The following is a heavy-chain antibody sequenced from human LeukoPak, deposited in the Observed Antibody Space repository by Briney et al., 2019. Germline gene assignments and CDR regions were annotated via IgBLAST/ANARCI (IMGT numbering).Heavy chain of an antibody. CDR2: IYSGGST. Sequence: PGGSLRLSCAASGFTVSSNYMSWVRQAPGKGLEWVSVIYSGGSTYYADSVKGRFTISRDNSKNTLYLQMNSLRAEDTAVYYCARDGCSSTSCPDYWGQGTLVTVPS. CDR3: ARDGCSSTSCPDY. CDR1: GFTVSSNY. J-gene: IGHJ4*02. D-gene: IGHD2-2*01. V-gene: IGHV3-53*01.